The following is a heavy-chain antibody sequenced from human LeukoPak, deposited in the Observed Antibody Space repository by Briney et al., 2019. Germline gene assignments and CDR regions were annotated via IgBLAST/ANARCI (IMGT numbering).Heavy chain of an antibody. D-gene: IGHD6-13*01. J-gene: IGHJ4*02. Sequence: GGSLRLTCAASGFSISNYAMSWVRQAPGKGLEWVSSISGSVGSTYYADSVKGRFTISRDNSKNTLYLQMNSLRAEDTAVYYCAKTLPSSWYSFDYWGQGTLVTVSS. CDR1: GFSISNYA. CDR3: AKTLPSSWYSFDY. V-gene: IGHV3-23*01. CDR2: ISGSVGST.